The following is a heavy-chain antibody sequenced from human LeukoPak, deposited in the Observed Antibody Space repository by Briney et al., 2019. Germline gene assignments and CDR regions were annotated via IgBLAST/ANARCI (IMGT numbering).Heavy chain of an antibody. V-gene: IGHV4-30-4*08. Sequence: SQTLSLTCTVSGGSISSGDYYWSWIRQPPGKGLEWIGYIYYSGSTYDHPSLKSRVTISVDTSKNQFSLKLSSVTAADTAVYYCASRYRSSWYYFDYWGQGTLVTVSS. CDR3: ASRYRSSWYYFDY. CDR1: GGSISSGDYY. D-gene: IGHD6-13*01. J-gene: IGHJ4*02. CDR2: IYYSGST.